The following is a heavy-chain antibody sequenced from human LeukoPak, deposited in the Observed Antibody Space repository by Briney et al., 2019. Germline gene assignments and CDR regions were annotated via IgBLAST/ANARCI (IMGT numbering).Heavy chain of an antibody. J-gene: IGHJ3*02. CDR1: GYSFTSYW. CDR3: ALKTMTIIKAPAAFDI. CDR2: VYPGDSDT. D-gene: IGHD4/OR15-4a*01. V-gene: IGHV5-51*01. Sequence: GESLKISCKGSGYSFTSYWIGWVRQVPGKGLEWMGIVYPGDSDTRYSSSFQGQVTISADKSISTAYLQWRSLKASDTAMYYCALKTMTIIKAPAAFDIWGLGTMVTVSS.